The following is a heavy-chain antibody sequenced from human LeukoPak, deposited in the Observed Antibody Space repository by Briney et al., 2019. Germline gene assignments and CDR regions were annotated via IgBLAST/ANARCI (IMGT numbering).Heavy chain of an antibody. Sequence: GGSLRLSCVASGFTFSSYSMTWVRQAPGKGLEWILYVSSSGSNIYYADSVKGRFAISRDNAKNSLYVQMNSLRAEDTAVYYCARGSTYYDSSGQVPFDYWGQGTLVTVSS. V-gene: IGHV3-48*01. CDR2: VSSSGSNI. D-gene: IGHD3-22*01. CDR1: GFTFSSYS. CDR3: ARGSTYYDSSGQVPFDY. J-gene: IGHJ4*02.